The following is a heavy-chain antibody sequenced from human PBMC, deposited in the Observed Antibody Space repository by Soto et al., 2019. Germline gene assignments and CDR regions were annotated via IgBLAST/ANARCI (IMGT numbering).Heavy chain of an antibody. CDR2: IKPDGSAT. D-gene: IGHD2-21*02. V-gene: IGHV3-7*01. CDR1: GFTFGSYW. CDR3: ARAGYCGPGCYYYFDY. J-gene: IGHJ4*02. Sequence: EVQLVESGGGLVQPGGSLRLSCAVSGFTFGSYWMNWARLIPGKGLEWVAYIKPDGSATYYVDSVKGRFTISRDNAKNSLYLQMNSLRVEDTSVYYCARAGYCGPGCYYYFDYWGQGTLVTVSS.